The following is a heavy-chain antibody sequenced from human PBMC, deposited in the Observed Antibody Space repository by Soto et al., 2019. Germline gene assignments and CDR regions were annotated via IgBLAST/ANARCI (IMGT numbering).Heavy chain of an antibody. CDR2: ISTNIGTT. D-gene: IGHD6-19*01. Sequence: GASVKVSCKASGYTFTRSGISWVRQAPGQGLEWTGEISTNIGTTNYAQTFQGRVTITADKSTSTAYMELRSLRSEDTAVYYCARVNSGWSPGDYWGQGTLVTVSS. CDR3: ARVNSGWSPGDY. V-gene: IGHV1-18*01. J-gene: IGHJ4*02. CDR1: GYTFTRSG.